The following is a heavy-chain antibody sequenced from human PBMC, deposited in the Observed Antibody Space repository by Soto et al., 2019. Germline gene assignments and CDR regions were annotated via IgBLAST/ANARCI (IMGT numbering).Heavy chain of an antibody. CDR1: GFTVTSSA. J-gene: IGHJ4*01. CDR3: AAASSSCWYHLRWYY. V-gene: IGHV1-58*01. D-gene: IGHD6-19*01. CDR2: MVVGSGNT. Sequence: SVKVCCKASGFTVTSSAVQWVRQARGQRLGWIGWMVVGSGNTNYAQKFQERVTITRDMSTRTAYMELSSLKSEHTALYYCAAASSSCWYHLRWYYRGHGTLVTVSS.